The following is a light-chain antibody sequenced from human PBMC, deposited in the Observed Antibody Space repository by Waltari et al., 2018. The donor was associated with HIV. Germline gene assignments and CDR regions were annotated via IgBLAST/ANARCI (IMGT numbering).Light chain of an antibody. CDR3: ATWEHRLNGPI. CDR2: NNN. V-gene: IGLV1-44*01. J-gene: IGLJ2*01. Sequence: QSVLTQPPSASGTPGQRVTISCSGGSSHIATYSVTWYQQVPGTAPKLLIYNNNQWPAGVPDRFSGSKSGTSASLAISGLQSEDEADYYCATWEHRLNGPIFGGGTRLTVL. CDR1: SSHIATYS.